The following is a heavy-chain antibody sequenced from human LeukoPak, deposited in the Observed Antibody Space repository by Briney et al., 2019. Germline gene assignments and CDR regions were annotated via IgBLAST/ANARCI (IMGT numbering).Heavy chain of an antibody. Sequence: SVKVSCKASGGTFSSYAISWVRQAPGQGLEWMGGIIPIFGTANYAQKFQGRVTITTDESTSTAYMELSSLRSEDTAGYYCARDKVAGITGTFDYWGQGTLVTVSS. V-gene: IGHV1-69*05. D-gene: IGHD1-7*01. CDR3: ARDKVAGITGTFDY. CDR2: IIPIFGTA. CDR1: GGTFSSYA. J-gene: IGHJ4*02.